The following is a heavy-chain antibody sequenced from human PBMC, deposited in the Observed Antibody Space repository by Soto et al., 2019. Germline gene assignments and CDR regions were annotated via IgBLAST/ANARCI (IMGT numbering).Heavy chain of an antibody. V-gene: IGHV3-21*01. CDR3: VREDGVVGASSAFDS. CDR1: GFTLTTYT. CDR2: INGRSNYK. Sequence: PGGSRRRSWVASGFTLTTYTMNGGGQAPGTGLEWVSSINGRSNYKYYSDSVKGRFTISRDNAQNSLFLQMSRLGPEDTAVYYCVREDGVVGASSAFDSWGQGTLVTVSS. J-gene: IGHJ4*02. D-gene: IGHD1-26*01.